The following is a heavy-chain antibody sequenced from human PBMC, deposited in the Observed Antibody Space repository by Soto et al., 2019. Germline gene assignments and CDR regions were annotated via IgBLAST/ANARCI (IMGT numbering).Heavy chain of an antibody. CDR3: SRRTSGWYFDY. D-gene: IGHD6-19*01. V-gene: IGHV3-23*01. Sequence: PGGSLRLSCAASGFTFSSYAMSWVRQAPGKGLEWVSVISGSGDSTYYADSVKGRFTLSRDNSKNTLYLQMNSLRAEDTAVYYCSRRTSGWYFDYWGQGTLVTVFS. J-gene: IGHJ4*02. CDR2: ISGSGDST. CDR1: GFTFSSYA.